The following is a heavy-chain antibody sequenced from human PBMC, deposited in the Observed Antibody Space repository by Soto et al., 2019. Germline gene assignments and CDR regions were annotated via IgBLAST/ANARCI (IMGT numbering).Heavy chain of an antibody. CDR2: ISYDGSNK. V-gene: IGHV3-30*18. Sequence: GGSLRLSCAASGFTFRSYGMHWVRQAPGKGLEWVAVISYDGSNKYYADSVKGRFTISRDNSKNTLYLQMNSLRAEDTAVYYCAKAMVVAATMTDYWGQGTLVTAPQ. CDR1: GFTFRSYG. D-gene: IGHD2-15*01. CDR3: AKAMVVAATMTDY. J-gene: IGHJ4*02.